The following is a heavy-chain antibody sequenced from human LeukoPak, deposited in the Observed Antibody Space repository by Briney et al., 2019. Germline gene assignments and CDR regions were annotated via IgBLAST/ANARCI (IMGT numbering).Heavy chain of an antibody. CDR2: IIPIFGTA. V-gene: IGHV1-69*13. CDR1: GYTFTSYG. Sequence: SVKVSCKASGYTFTSYGISWVRQAPGQGLEWMGGIIPIFGTANYAQKFQGRVTITADESTSTAYMELSSLRSEDTAVYYCARCRRGYSGYDLKYYYYYGMDVWGQGTTVTVSS. J-gene: IGHJ6*02. CDR3: ARCRRGYSGYDLKYYYYYGMDV. D-gene: IGHD5-12*01.